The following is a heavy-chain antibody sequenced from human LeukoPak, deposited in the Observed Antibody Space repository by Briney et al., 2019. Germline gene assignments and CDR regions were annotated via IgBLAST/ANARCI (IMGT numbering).Heavy chain of an antibody. J-gene: IGHJ4*02. CDR1: GGSISSAGYF. V-gene: IGHV4-31*03. Sequence: SETLSLTCTVSGGSISSAGYFWNWLRQYPGKGLEWIGYIYYTGIIYYNPSLKSRVTISVDTSKNQFSLKLSSVTAADTAVFYCVRGVRDTIGYYHFDSWGQGTLVAVSS. D-gene: IGHD3-22*01. CDR2: IYYTGII. CDR3: VRGVRDTIGYYHFDS.